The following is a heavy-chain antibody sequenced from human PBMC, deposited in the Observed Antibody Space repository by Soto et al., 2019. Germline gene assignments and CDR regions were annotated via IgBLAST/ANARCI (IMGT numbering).Heavy chain of an antibody. J-gene: IGHJ6*02. CDR3: ARDCLMASYYYYCMDV. D-gene: IGHD2-8*01. Sequence: ASVKVSCKASGGTFSSYAISWVRQAPGQGLEWMGGIIPIFGTANYAQKFQGRVTITADESTSTAYMELSSLRSEDAAVYYCARDCLMASYYYYCMDVWGQGTTVTVSS. CDR2: IIPIFGTA. CDR1: GGTFSSYA. V-gene: IGHV1-69*13.